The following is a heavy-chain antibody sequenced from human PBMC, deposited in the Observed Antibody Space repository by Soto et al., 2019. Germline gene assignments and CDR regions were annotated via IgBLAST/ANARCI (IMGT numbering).Heavy chain of an antibody. CDR3: MLGSGEKDFDY. CDR2: IYYSGST. V-gene: IGHV4-39*01. J-gene: IGHJ4*02. Sequence: QLQLQESGPGLVKPSETLSLTCTVSGGSISSSSYYWGWIRQPPGKGLEWIGSIYYSGSTYYNPSLKSRVATAVDTSKNQFSLKLCSVAAADTAMYYCMLGSGEKDFDYWGQGTLVTVS. CDR1: GGSISSSSYY. D-gene: IGHD2-15*01.